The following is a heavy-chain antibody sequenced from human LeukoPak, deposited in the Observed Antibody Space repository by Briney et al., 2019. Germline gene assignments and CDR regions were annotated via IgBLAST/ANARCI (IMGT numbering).Heavy chain of an antibody. CDR3: AKAVAVALNY. D-gene: IGHD6-19*01. CDR2: ISHSGRST. V-gene: IGHV3-23*01. CDR1: GFIFSDFD. Sequence: GGSLRLSCAASGFIFSDFDMSWVRQAPGKGLEWVSAISHSGRSTYYADSVKGRFTISRDNSKNTLYLEMNSLRADDTAVYYCAKAVAVALNYWGQGTLVTVSS. J-gene: IGHJ4*02.